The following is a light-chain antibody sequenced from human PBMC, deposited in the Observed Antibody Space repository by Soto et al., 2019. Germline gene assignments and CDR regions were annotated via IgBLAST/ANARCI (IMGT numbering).Light chain of an antibody. CDR3: QQYNSYPLT. Sequence: DIQMTQSPSTLSASVGDRVTIPCRASQSISSWLAWYQQKPGKAPNLLIYKASSLEIGVPSRVSGSGSGTEFTLTISSLQTDEFATDYGQQYNSYPLTFGGGTKVEIK. CDR1: QSISSW. CDR2: KAS. V-gene: IGKV1-5*03. J-gene: IGKJ4*01.